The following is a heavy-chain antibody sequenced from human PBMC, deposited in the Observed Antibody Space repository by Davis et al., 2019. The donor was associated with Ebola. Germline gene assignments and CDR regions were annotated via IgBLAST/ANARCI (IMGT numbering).Heavy chain of an antibody. D-gene: IGHD1-26*01. CDR1: AYTFTGYY. CDR3: TREGSSGGYHGNYFDN. CDR2: INPNTGGT. J-gene: IGHJ4*02. Sequence: ASVKVSCKTSAYTFTGYYIHWVRQAPGQGLEWMGWINPNTGGTNYAQKFQGRVTMTRDMSITTAYMELNSLTSDDTAMYYCTREGSSGGYHGNYFDNWGQGTLVSVSS. V-gene: IGHV1-2*02.